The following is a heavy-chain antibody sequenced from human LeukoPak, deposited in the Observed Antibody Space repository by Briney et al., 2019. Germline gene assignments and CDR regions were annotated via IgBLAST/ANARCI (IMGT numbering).Heavy chain of an antibody. CDR2: IYPGDSDT. J-gene: IGHJ3*02. CDR1: GYSFTSYW. D-gene: IGHD5-18*01. V-gene: IGHV5-51*01. Sequence: GESLKISCKGSGYSFTSYWIGWVRQRPVRGLEWMGIIYPGDSDTRYSPSFQGQVTISADKSISTAYLQWSSLKASDTAMYYCAGIQPDDAFDIWGQGTMVTVSS. CDR3: AGIQPDDAFDI.